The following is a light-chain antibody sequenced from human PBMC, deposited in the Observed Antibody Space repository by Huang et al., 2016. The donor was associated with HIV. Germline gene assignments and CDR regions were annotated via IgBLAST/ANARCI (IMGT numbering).Light chain of an antibody. CDR3: QQANNFPLT. V-gene: IGKV1D-12*01. J-gene: IGKJ5*01. Sequence: DIQMTQSPSSVSASVGDRVSITCRASQGISNWLAWYQQKPGTAPKLLIYGASNLQNGVPSRCNGISSGTVVILPINVLQPEDFATFYCQQANNFPLTFGQGTRLDIK. CDR2: GAS. CDR1: QGISNW.